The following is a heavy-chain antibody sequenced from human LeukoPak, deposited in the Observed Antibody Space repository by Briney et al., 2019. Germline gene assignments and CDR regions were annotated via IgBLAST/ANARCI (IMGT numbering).Heavy chain of an antibody. Sequence: ASVKVSCKVSGYTFTDYYMHWVQQAPGKGLEWMGLVDPEDGETIYAEKFQGRVTITADTSTDTAYTELSSLRSEDTAVYYCATGGYCSSTSCYAAYYYYGMDVWGKGTTVTVSS. CDR1: GYTFTDYY. CDR2: VDPEDGET. V-gene: IGHV1-69-2*01. CDR3: ATGGYCSSTSCYAAYYYYGMDV. J-gene: IGHJ6*04. D-gene: IGHD2-2*01.